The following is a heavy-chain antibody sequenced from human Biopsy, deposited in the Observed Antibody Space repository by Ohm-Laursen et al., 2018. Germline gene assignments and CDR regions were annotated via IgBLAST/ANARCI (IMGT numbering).Heavy chain of an antibody. D-gene: IGHD3-22*01. CDR2: INPNNDNT. CDR3: ARGPRGLVAITATAYYFDL. J-gene: IGHJ4*02. V-gene: IGHV1-46*01. CDR1: GDTFTTYY. Sequence: GASEKVSCQASGDTFTTYYLHWVRQAPGRGLEWMGRINPNNDNTVYAQRLQGRVTMTKDTSTSTVYMDLNSLTFDDSAVYYCARGPRGLVAITATAYYFDLWGQGSLVTVSS.